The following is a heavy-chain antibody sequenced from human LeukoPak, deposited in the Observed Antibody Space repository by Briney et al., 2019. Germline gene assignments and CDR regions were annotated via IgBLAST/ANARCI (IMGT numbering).Heavy chain of an antibody. CDR1: GFTFSNAR. D-gene: IGHD3-10*02. Sequence: PGGSLRLSCAASGFTFSNARMSWVRQAPGKGLEWVANIKQDGSEKYYVDSVKGRFTISRDNAKNSLYLQMNSLRAEDTAVYYCAELGITMIGGVWGKGTTVTISS. CDR3: AELGITMIGGV. J-gene: IGHJ6*04. CDR2: IKQDGSEK. V-gene: IGHV3-7*01.